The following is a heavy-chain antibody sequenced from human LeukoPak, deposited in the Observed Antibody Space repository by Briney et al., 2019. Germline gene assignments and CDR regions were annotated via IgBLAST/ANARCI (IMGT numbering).Heavy chain of an antibody. V-gene: IGHV1-69*05. CDR3: ASSYSSTFDY. CDR2: IIPIFGTA. Sequence: SVKVSCKVSGGTFSSYAISWVRQAPGQGLEWMGGIIPIFGTANYAQKFQGRVTITTDESTSTAYMELSSLRSEDTAVYYCASSYSSTFDYWGQGTLVTVSS. D-gene: IGHD6-13*01. CDR1: GGTFSSYA. J-gene: IGHJ4*02.